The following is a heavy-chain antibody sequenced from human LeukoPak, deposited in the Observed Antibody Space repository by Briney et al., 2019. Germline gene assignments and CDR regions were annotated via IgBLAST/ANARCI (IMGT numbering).Heavy chain of an antibody. V-gene: IGHV3-7*01. CDR1: GFTFSNYW. Sequence: GGSLRLSRVASGFTFSNYWINWVRPAPARGLEGVAIIKQDECEILYVDSVEGRFTISSDNAKNSLYLQMNSLRVEDTAVYYCMGGAGWLFDYWGQGTLVTVSS. CDR3: MGGAGWLFDY. D-gene: IGHD2-15*01. J-gene: IGHJ4*02. CDR2: IKQDECEI.